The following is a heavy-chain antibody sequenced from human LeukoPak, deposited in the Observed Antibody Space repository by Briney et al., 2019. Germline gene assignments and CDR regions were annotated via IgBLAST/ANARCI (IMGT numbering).Heavy chain of an antibody. J-gene: IGHJ4*02. CDR3: ARDQEGFDY. V-gene: IGHV1-46*01. CDR1: GYTFTSNY. CDR2: IYPRDGST. Sequence: ASVEVSCKASGYTFTSNYIHWVRQAPGQGLEWMGMIYPRDGSTSYAQKFQGRVTVTRDTSTSTVHMELSGLRSEDTAVYYCARDQEGFDYWGQGTLDTVSS.